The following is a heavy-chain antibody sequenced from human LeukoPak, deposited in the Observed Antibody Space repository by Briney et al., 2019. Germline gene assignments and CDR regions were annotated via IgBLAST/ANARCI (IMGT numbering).Heavy chain of an antibody. J-gene: IGHJ5*02. CDR3: ARVVVVVAARGYWFDP. CDR2: IYYSGST. Sequence: PSETLSLTCIVSGYSISSGYYWGWIRQPPGKGLEWIGYIYYSGSTNYNPSLKSRVTISVDTSKNQFSLKLSSVTAADTAVYYCARVVVVVAARGYWFDPWGQGTLVTVSS. CDR1: GYSISSGYY. V-gene: IGHV4-38-2*02. D-gene: IGHD2-15*01.